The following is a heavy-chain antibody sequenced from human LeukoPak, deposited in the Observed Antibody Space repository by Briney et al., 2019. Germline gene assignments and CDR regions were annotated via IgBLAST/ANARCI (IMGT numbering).Heavy chain of an antibody. V-gene: IGHV3-74*01. Sequence: GGSLRLSCAASGFTFNNYWIHWVRHAPGKGLVWVSRVNPGGSIANFADSVKGRFTISRDNAKNTVYLQTSSLTAEDTAVYYCVRGTYHAYYMDVWGKGTTVTVSS. J-gene: IGHJ6*03. D-gene: IGHD3-16*01. CDR2: VNPGGSIA. CDR3: VRGTYHAYYMDV. CDR1: GFTFNNYW.